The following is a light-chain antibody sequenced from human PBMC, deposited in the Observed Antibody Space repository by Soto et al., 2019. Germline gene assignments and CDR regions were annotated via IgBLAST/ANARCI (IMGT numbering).Light chain of an antibody. V-gene: IGLV2-14*01. CDR3: SSYTSSATRV. J-gene: IGLJ3*02. Sequence: QSALTQPASVSGSPGQSITISCTGTSSDIGGYNYVSWYQQHPGKAPKLIIYEVSDRPSGISNGFSGSKSGNTASLTISGLQADDEADYYCSSYTSSATRVFGGGTKLTVL. CDR1: SSDIGGYNY. CDR2: EVS.